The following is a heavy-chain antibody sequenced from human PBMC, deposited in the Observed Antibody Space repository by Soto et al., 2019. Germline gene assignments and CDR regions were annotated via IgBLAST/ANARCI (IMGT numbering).Heavy chain of an antibody. J-gene: IGHJ3*02. Sequence: QLHLVQSGAVVKKPGASVTVSCSASGYPVTAYYMHWVRQAPGRGLEWMGGINPATGAAKYTQTFQGRVTRTRDTSPSTVFRELSGLTSEDTAVFYCARGGGVGVAGSAAFDMWGQGTLVTVSS. D-gene: IGHD3-3*01. V-gene: IGHV1-2*02. CDR2: INPATGAA. CDR3: ARGGGVGVAGSAAFDM. CDR1: GYPVTAYY.